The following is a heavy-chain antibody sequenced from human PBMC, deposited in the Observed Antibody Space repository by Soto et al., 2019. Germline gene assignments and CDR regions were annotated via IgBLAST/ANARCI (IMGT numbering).Heavy chain of an antibody. J-gene: IGHJ4*02. CDR1: QVTLNRYW. D-gene: IGHD3-22*01. V-gene: IGHV3-74*01. CDR3: ARGDGDYHDGNGYLGRH. Sequence: GGYLGIACAAPQVTLNRYWMPCVRHGLGKGLVWVSGIKSDGSGAIYADSVKGRFTVSRDNAKNTLYLLMNSLSTVDTVLYYCARGDGDYHDGNGYLGRHWGQGT. CDR2: IKSDGSGA.